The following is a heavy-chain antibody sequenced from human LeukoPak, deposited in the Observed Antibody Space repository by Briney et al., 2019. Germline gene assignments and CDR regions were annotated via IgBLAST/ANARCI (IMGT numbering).Heavy chain of an antibody. CDR2: INPNSGGT. V-gene: IGHV1-2*02. CDR1: GYTFTGYY. CDR3: VPSKWELLLGAY. D-gene: IGHD1-26*01. J-gene: IGHJ4*02. Sequence: ASVKVSCKASGYTFTGYYTHWVRQAPGQGLEWMGWINPNSGGTNYAQKFQGRVTMTRDTSISTAYMELSRLRSDDTAVYYCVPSKWELLLGAYWGQGTLVTVSS.